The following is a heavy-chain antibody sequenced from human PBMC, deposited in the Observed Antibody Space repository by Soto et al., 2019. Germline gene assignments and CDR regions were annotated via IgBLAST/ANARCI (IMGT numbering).Heavy chain of an antibody. D-gene: IGHD1-7*01. CDR3: ARGTTAPKPNNWFDP. CDR2: IYYSGST. J-gene: IGHJ5*02. CDR1: GGSISSSSYY. V-gene: IGHV4-39*07. Sequence: SETPSLTCTVSGGSISSSSYYWGLIRQPPGKGLEWIGSIYYSGSTNYNPSLKSRVTISVDTSKNQFSLKLSSVTAADTAVYYCARGTTAPKPNNWFDPWGQGTLVTVSS.